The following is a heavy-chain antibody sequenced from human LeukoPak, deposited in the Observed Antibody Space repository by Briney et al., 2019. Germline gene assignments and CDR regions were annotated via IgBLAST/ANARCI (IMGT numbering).Heavy chain of an antibody. Sequence: PSETLSLTCTVSGGSISSYYWSWIRQPPGKGLEWIGYIYYSGSTNYNPALKSRVTISVDTSKNQFSLKLRSVTAADTAVYYCARHTAEKYNWFDRWGQGTLVTVSS. D-gene: IGHD5-24*01. CDR1: GGSISSYY. CDR2: IYYSGST. V-gene: IGHV4-59*08. CDR3: ARHTAEKYNWFDR. J-gene: IGHJ5*02.